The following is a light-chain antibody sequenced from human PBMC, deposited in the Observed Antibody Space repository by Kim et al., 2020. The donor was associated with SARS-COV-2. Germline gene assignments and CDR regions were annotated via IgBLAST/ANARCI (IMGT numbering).Light chain of an antibody. CDR3: QQYDSHPYT. CDR1: QSVSSW. Sequence: DIQMTQSPSTLSASVGDRVTITCRASQSVSSWLAWYQQKPGKAPKLLIYKASTLEGGVPSRFSGRGSGTEFTLTINSLQPDDFATYSCQQYDSHPYTCGQETKLDI. J-gene: IGKJ2*01. V-gene: IGKV1-5*03. CDR2: KAS.